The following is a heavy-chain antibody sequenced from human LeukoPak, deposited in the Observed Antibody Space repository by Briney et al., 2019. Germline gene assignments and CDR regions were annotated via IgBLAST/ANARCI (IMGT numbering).Heavy chain of an antibody. CDR3: ARDRALVRELWSASAFDY. Sequence: GGSLRLSCAASGFTFSSYGMHWVRQAPGKGLEWVAVIWYDGSNKYYADSVKGRFTISRDNSKNTLYLQMNSLRAEDTAVYYCARDRALVRELWSASAFDYWGQGTLVTVSS. CDR2: IWYDGSNK. CDR1: GFTFSSYG. J-gene: IGHJ4*02. V-gene: IGHV3-33*01. D-gene: IGHD5-18*01.